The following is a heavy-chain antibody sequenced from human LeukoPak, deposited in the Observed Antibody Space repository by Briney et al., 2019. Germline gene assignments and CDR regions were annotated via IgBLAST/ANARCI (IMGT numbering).Heavy chain of an antibody. Sequence: PGGSLRLSCAASGFTFDDYAMPWVRQAPGKGLEWVSGISWNSGSIGYADSVKGRFTISRDNAKNSLYLQMNSLRAEDTAVYCCARDRAGGPAAIGDYFDYWGQGTLVTVSS. D-gene: IGHD2-2*01. CDR2: ISWNSGSI. CDR3: ARDRAGGPAAIGDYFDY. CDR1: GFTFDDYA. J-gene: IGHJ4*02. V-gene: IGHV3-9*01.